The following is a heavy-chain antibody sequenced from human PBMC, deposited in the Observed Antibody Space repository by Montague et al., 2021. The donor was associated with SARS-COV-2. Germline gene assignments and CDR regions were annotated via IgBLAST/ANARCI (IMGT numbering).Heavy chain of an antibody. CDR3: ARQRRGGLVSTPRFFDY. J-gene: IGHJ4*02. CDR2: IYYSGST. CDR1: GGSISSSSYY. V-gene: IGHV4-39*01. Sequence: SESLSLTCTVSGGSISSSSYYWGWIRQPPGKGLEWIGSIYYSGSTYYNPSLKSRVTISVDTSKNQFSLKLSSMTAADTAVYYCARQRRGGLVSTPRFFDYWGQGTLATVSS. D-gene: IGHD6-19*01.